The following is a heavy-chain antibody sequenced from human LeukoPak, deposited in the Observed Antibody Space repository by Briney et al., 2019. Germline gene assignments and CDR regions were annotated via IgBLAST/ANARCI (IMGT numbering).Heavy chain of an antibody. CDR1: GFTFSSYS. CDR2: ISSSSSYI. J-gene: IGHJ4*02. V-gene: IGHV3-21*01. Sequence: GGSLRLSCAASGFTFSSYSMNWVRQAPGKGLEWVSSISSSSSYIYYADSVEGRFTISRDNAKNSLYLQMNSLRAEDTAVYYCARESKDYGGNYFDYWGQGTLVTVSS. CDR3: ARESKDYGGNYFDY. D-gene: IGHD4-23*01.